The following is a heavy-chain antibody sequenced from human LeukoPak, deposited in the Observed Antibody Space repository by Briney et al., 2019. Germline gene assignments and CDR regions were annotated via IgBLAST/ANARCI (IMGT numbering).Heavy chain of an antibody. CDR3: TRLPIIATSSRRDDY. CDR1: GFTFSGSA. Sequence: GGSLRLSCAASGFTFSGSAMHWVRQASGKGLEWVCRIRSKANSYATAYAASGRGRFTISRDDSKNTAYLQMNSPKTEDTAVYYCTRLPIIATSSRRDDYWGQGPLVPVSS. J-gene: IGHJ4*02. V-gene: IGHV3-73*01. CDR2: IRSKANSYAT. D-gene: IGHD2/OR15-2a*01.